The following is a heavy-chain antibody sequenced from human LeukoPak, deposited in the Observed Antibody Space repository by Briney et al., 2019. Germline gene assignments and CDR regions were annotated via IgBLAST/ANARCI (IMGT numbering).Heavy chain of an antibody. D-gene: IGHD2-2*01. Sequence: ASVKVSCKASGYDFTKYAVQWVHQAPGQRLEWMGWIDAGNGRTKYSQDFQCRVTITRDTSASIAYMELSSLRSDDMAVYYCATGEGEKVVVVPVDFAYWGQGTLVTVSS. CDR2: IDAGNGRT. J-gene: IGHJ4*02. V-gene: IGHV1-3*03. CDR3: ATGEGEKVVVVPVDFAY. CDR1: GYDFTKYA.